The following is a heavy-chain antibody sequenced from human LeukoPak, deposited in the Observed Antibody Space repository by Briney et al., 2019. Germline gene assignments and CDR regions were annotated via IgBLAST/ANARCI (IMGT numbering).Heavy chain of an antibody. D-gene: IGHD1-26*01. CDR3: ATTPGGTLDY. Sequence: GGSLRLSCAASGFTLSGYWMTWVRQAPGKGLEWVSAISGSGGSTYYADSVKGRFTISRDNSKNTLYLQMNSLRAEDTAVYYCATTPGGTLDYWGQGTLVTVSS. V-gene: IGHV3-23*01. CDR1: GFTLSGYW. CDR2: ISGSGGST. J-gene: IGHJ4*02.